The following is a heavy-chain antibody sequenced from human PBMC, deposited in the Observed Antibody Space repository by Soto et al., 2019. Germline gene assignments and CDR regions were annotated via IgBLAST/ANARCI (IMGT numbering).Heavy chain of an antibody. CDR3: YRHCSSTSCPGY. Sequence: ASVKVSCKASGYTFTSYYMHWVRQAPGQGLGWMGIINPSGGSTSYAQKFQGRVTMTRGTSTSTVYMELSSLRSEDTAVYYCYRHCSSTSCPGYWGQGTLVTVSS. D-gene: IGHD2-2*01. J-gene: IGHJ4*02. V-gene: IGHV1-46*01. CDR2: INPSGGST. CDR1: GYTFTSYY.